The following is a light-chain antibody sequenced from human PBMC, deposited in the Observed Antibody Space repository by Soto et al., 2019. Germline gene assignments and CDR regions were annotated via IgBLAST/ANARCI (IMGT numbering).Light chain of an antibody. CDR2: GNN. CDR3: QSYDSSLSGSYV. J-gene: IGLJ1*01. CDR1: SSNIGAGYD. Sequence: QSVLTQPPSVSGAPGQRVTISCTGSSSNIGAGYDVHWYQRLPGTAPKVLIYGNNNRPSGVPDRFSGSKSGTSASLDITGLQAEDEADYYCQSYDSSLSGSYVFGTGTKVTVL. V-gene: IGLV1-40*01.